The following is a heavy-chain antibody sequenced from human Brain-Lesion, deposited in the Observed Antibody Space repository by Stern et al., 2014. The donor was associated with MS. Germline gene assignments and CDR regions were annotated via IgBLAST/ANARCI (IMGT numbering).Heavy chain of an antibody. V-gene: IGHV4-30-4*01. Sequence: QVQLVESGPGLVKPSQTLSLTCTVSGGSINSGDYHWTWIRQPPGQGLEWIGFITYSGTTYYKPSLQRRLTISVDTSKNQFSLKLRSVTAGDTAVYYCARSTVSAEYYFDYWGQGTLVTVSS. CDR1: GGSINSGDYH. D-gene: IGHD4-11*01. J-gene: IGHJ4*02. CDR2: ITYSGTT. CDR3: ARSTVSAEYYFDY.